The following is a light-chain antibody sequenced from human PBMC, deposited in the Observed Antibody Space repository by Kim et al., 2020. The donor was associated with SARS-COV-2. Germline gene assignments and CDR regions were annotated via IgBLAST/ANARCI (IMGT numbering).Light chain of an antibody. CDR3: QQRGDWPLT. J-gene: IGKJ4*01. CDR2: DAS. V-gene: IGKV3-11*01. Sequence: LAPGERATLSCRASQSVSRYLAWYQQKPGQAPRLLIYDASNRAAGIPARFSGSGSGTDFTLTINSLEPDDFAVYYCQQRGDWPLTFGGGTKVDIK. CDR1: QSVSRY.